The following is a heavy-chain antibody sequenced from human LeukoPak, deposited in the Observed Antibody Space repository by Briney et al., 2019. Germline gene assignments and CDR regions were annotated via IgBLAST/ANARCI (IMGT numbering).Heavy chain of an antibody. CDR1: GFTFSSYS. J-gene: IGHJ4*02. Sequence: GGSLRLSCAASGFTFSSYSMNWVRQAPGKGLEWVSYISSSSSTIYYADSVKGRFTISRDNAKNSLYLQMNSLRAEDTAVYYCARIPLRCFDWLFDYWGQGTLVTVSS. D-gene: IGHD3-9*01. CDR3: ARIPLRCFDWLFDY. CDR2: ISSSSSTI. V-gene: IGHV3-48*01.